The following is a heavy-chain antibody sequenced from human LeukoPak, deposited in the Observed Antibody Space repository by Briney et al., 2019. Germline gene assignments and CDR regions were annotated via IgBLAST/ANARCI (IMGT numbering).Heavy chain of an antibody. Sequence: GESLKISCQGSGYRFTSYWIGWVRQMPGKGLEWMGIIYPGDSDTRYSPSFQGQVTISADKSISTAYLQWSSLKASDTAMYYCARHKAWGIVGPNDAFDIWGQGTMVTVSS. CDR2: IYPGDSDT. CDR1: GYRFTSYW. D-gene: IGHD1-26*01. CDR3: ARHKAWGIVGPNDAFDI. J-gene: IGHJ3*02. V-gene: IGHV5-51*01.